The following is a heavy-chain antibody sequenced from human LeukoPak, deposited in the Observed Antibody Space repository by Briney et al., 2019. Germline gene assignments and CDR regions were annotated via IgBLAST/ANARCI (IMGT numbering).Heavy chain of an antibody. CDR2: ITSSAYI. J-gene: IGHJ4*02. CDR3: ARSGPYSSSWYSNFDY. V-gene: IGHV3-21*01. CDR1: GFTFSSYS. D-gene: IGHD6-13*01. Sequence: PGGSLRLSCAASGFTFSSYSMTWVRQAPGGGLECVSSITSSAYIYYADSVKGRFTISRDGAKNSLYLQMNSLRAEDTAVYYCARSGPYSSSWYSNFDYWGQGTLVTVSS.